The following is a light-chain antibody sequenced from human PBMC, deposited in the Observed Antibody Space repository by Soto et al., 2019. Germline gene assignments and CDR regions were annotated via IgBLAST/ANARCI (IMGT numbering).Light chain of an antibody. Sequence: DSQMTQSPSSVSASVGDRVTITCRASQGIDSWLAWYQQKPWKAPKLLIYAASSLQSGVPSSFSGSGSGTDCTLTISSLQPEDFATYYCQQANSFRVTFGPGTKVDI. V-gene: IGKV1-12*01. CDR2: AAS. J-gene: IGKJ3*01. CDR3: QQANSFRVT. CDR1: QGIDSW.